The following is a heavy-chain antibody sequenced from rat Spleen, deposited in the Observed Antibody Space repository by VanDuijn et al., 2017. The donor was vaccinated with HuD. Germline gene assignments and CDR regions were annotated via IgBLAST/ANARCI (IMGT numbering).Heavy chain of an antibody. CDR3: ARPTTGIPFNY. V-gene: IGHV5-7*01. CDR2: ILYDGSNT. J-gene: IGHJ2*01. CDR1: GFTFSDYY. Sequence: EVQLVESGGGLVQPGGSLKLSCAASGFTFSDYYMAWVRQAPKKGLEWVAAILYDGSNTYYRDSVKGRFTVSRENAKSTLYLQMDSLRSEDTAIYYCARPTTGIPFNYWGQGVMVTVSS. D-gene: IGHD1-9*01.